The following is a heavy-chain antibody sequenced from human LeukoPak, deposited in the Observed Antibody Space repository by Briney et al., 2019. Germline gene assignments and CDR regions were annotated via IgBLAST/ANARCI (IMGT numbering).Heavy chain of an antibody. Sequence: SETLSLTCTVSGGSISSSSYFWGWIRQPPGKGLEWIGNIYYSGSTYYNPSLKSRVTISVDTSKNQFSLKLSSVTAADTVVYYCARGRILIWGQGTLVTVSS. D-gene: IGHD2-15*01. J-gene: IGHJ4*02. V-gene: IGHV4-39*01. CDR3: ARGRILI. CDR2: IYYSGST. CDR1: GGSISSSSYF.